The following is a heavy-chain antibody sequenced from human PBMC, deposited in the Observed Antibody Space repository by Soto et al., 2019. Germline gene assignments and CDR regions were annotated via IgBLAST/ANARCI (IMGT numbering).Heavy chain of an antibody. CDR1: GFTFNAYS. D-gene: IGHD3-10*01. CDR3: ARPDGSTYNFRY. V-gene: IGHV3-23*01. CDR2: ISTSGGST. Sequence: DVQLLESGGSLVQPGGSLRLSCAATGFTFNAYSLSWVRQAPGKGLEWVSAISTSGGSTYYTDSVKGRFTISRDNSQNTLYLQMNSLRAEVTAVYYCARPDGSTYNFRYWGQGTLVTVSS. J-gene: IGHJ4*02.